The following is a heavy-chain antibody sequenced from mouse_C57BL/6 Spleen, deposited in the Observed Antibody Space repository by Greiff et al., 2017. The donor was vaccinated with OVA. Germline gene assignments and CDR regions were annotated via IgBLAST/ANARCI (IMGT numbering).Heavy chain of an antibody. D-gene: IGHD1-1*02. V-gene: IGHV1-59*01. CDR2: IDPSDSYT. CDR3: ARGYLGGTVVMDY. CDR1: GYTFTSYW. Sequence: QVQLQQPGAELVRPGTSVKLSCKASGYTFTSYWMHWVKQRPGQGLEWIGVIDPSDSYTNYNQKFKGKATLTVDTSSSTAYMQLSSLTSEDSAVYYCARGYLGGTVVMDYWGQGTSVTVSS. J-gene: IGHJ4*01.